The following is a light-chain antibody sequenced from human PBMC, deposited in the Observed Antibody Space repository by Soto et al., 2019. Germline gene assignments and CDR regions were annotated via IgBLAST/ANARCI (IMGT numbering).Light chain of an antibody. V-gene: IGLV2-14*01. Sequence: QSALTQPASVSGSPGQSITISCTGTSSDVGGYNYVSWYQQQPGKAPKLMIYDDSNRPSGVSNRFSGSKSGNTASLTISGLQAEDEADYYCSSYTRSSTLYVVFGGGTRVTVL. J-gene: IGLJ2*01. CDR3: SSYTRSSTLYVV. CDR1: SSDVGGYNY. CDR2: DDS.